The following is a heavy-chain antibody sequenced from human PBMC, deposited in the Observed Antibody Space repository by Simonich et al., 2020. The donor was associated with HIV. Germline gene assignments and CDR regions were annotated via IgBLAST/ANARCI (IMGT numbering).Heavy chain of an antibody. CDR2: INHSGST. V-gene: IGHV4-34*01. J-gene: IGHJ4*02. CDR1: GGSFSVYY. Sequence: QVQLQQWGAGLLKPSETLSLTCAVYGGSFSVYYWSWIRQPPGKGLEWIGEINHSGSTNYNPSLKNRVTISVDTSKNQFSLKLSSVTAADTAVYYCARGFYQRLYYFDYWGQGTLVTVTS. CDR3: ARGFYQRLYYFDY. D-gene: IGHD2-2*01.